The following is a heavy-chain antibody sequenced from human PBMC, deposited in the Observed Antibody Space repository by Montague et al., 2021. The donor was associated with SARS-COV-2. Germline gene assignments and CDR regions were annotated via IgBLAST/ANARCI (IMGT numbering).Heavy chain of an antibody. J-gene: IGHJ4*02. CDR1: GLSLSTSGMC. D-gene: IGHD4-17*01. CDR3: TRTTETTEPDD. Sequence: PALVKPTQTLTLTCTFSGLSLSTSGMCVSWIRQPPGKALEWLARIDWDDDKYYSTPLKTRLTISKYTSKNKVVLTMTNMDPVDTATYYCTRTTETTEPDDWGQGTLVTVSS. V-gene: IGHV2-70*11. CDR2: IDWDDDK.